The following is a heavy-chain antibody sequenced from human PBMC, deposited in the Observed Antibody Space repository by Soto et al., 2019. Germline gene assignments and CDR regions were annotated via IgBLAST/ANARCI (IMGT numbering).Heavy chain of an antibody. J-gene: IGHJ6*02. CDR1: GYTFINFF. Sequence: GASVKVSCKASGYTFINFFIQWVRQAPGQGLEWMGWISAYNGNTNYAQKLQGRVTMTTDTSTSTAYMELRSLRSDDTAIYYCARVVDVRPATYSGMDVWGPGTRVTVSS. D-gene: IGHD2-21*01. CDR3: ARVVDVRPATYSGMDV. CDR2: ISAYNGNT. V-gene: IGHV1-18*04.